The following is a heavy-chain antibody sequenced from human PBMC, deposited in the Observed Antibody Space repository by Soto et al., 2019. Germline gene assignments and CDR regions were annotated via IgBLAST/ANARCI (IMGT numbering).Heavy chain of an antibody. Sequence: PSETLSLTCRVSGDSISRGGYSCRWIRQPPGKGLEWIGYIYHSGSTYYNPSLKSRVTISVDRSKNQFSLKLSSVTAADTAVYYCASSSAIGSVYYYGMYVCGQGTTLTVSS. CDR2: IYHSGST. D-gene: IGHD3-10*01. CDR1: GDSISRGGYS. J-gene: IGHJ6*02. V-gene: IGHV4-30-2*01. CDR3: ASSSAIGSVYYYGMYV.